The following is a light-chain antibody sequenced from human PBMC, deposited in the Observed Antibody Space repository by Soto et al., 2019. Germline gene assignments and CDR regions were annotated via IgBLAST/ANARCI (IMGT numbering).Light chain of an antibody. Sequence: QSALTQPASVSGSPGQSITISCSGTTSDVGIVSWYQHHPGKAPKLMIHEVTKRPSGVSDRFSGSKSGNSASLTISGLQAADEADYFCCSFGGSGYVFGTGTKVTV. J-gene: IGLJ1*01. V-gene: IGLV2-23*02. CDR1: TSDVGI. CDR2: EVT. CDR3: CSFGGSGYV.